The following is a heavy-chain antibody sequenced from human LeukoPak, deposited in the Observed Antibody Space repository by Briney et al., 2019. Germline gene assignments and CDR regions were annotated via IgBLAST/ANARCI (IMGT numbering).Heavy chain of an antibody. D-gene: IGHD2-2*01. CDR1: GFTVNSNS. CDR3: ASTHCASPSCYSYYYSGLDV. V-gene: IGHV4-31*02. Sequence: LRLSCAASGFTVNSNSMSWIRQHPGQGLEWIGHIYNTGSAYYNPSLMSRVSISIDTSENQFSLKLSSVTAADTAVYYCASTHCASPSCYSYYYSGLDVWGQGTTVIVSS. J-gene: IGHJ6*02. CDR2: IYNTGSA.